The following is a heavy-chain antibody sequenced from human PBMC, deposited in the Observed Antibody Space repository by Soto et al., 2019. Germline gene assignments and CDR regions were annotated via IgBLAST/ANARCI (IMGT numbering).Heavy chain of an antibody. V-gene: IGHV3-53*01. Sequence: GGSLRLSCAASGFTVSSSYMSWVRQAPGKGLEWVSTIYSPGSTYYADSVKGRFIISRDNSKNTLYLQMNSRRGEDKAVYYCARGLVGATTAFDYWGQGTLVTVSS. CDR3: ARGLVGATTAFDY. CDR1: GFTVSSSY. D-gene: IGHD1-26*01. CDR2: IYSPGST. J-gene: IGHJ4*02.